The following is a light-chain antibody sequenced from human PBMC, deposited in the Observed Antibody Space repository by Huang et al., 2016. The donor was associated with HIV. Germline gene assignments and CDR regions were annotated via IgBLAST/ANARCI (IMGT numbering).Light chain of an antibody. CDR1: QSVGSS. CDR2: GAS. V-gene: IGKV3-15*01. CDR3: QQDSNWPPT. Sequence: EIVMTQSPATVSVSPGERATLSCRASQSVGSSLAWYQQKPGQAPRLLIHGASTRATGIPDRISGSGSGREFTLTISSLQSEDFAVYYCQQDSNWPPTFGQGTKVEIK. J-gene: IGKJ1*01.